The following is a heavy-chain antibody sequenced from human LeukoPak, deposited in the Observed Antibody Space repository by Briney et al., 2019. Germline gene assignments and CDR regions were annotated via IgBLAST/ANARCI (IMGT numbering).Heavy chain of an antibody. V-gene: IGHV3-21*01. CDR1: GFTFSSYS. J-gene: IGHJ4*02. CDR2: ISGSSSYI. D-gene: IGHD3-22*01. Sequence: KPGGSLRLSCAASGFTFSSYSMNWVRQAPGKGLEWLSSISGSSSYIYYADSVKGRFTISRDNAKNSLYLQMNSLRAEDTAVYYCARDLHYYDSSGYLIDYWGQGTLVTVSS. CDR3: ARDLHYYDSSGYLIDY.